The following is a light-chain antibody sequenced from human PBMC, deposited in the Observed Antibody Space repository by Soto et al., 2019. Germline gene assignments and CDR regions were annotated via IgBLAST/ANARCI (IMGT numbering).Light chain of an antibody. CDR1: QSVSNS. CDR2: AAS. V-gene: IGKV3D-15*01. J-gene: IGKJ5*01. CDR3: QQYDNWLPIT. Sequence: EVVMTQSPATLSVSPGERATLSCRASQSVSNSLAWYQQTPGQAPRLLIYAASARATDIPARFSGSGSGTEFTLTISSLQSEDFAVYYCQQYDNWLPITFGQGTRREIK.